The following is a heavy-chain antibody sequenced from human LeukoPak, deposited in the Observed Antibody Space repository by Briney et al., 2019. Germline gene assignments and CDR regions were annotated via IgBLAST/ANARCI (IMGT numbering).Heavy chain of an antibody. CDR2: IIPILGIA. J-gene: IGHJ3*02. CDR1: GGTFSSYA. V-gene: IGHV1-69*04. Sequence: GASVKVSCKASGGTFSSYAISWVRQAPGQGLEWMGRIIPILGIANYAQKFQGRVTITADKSTSTAYMELSSLRSEDTAVYYCATPREVTKPFDAFDIWGQGTMVTVSS. CDR3: ATPREVTKPFDAFDI. D-gene: IGHD4-17*01.